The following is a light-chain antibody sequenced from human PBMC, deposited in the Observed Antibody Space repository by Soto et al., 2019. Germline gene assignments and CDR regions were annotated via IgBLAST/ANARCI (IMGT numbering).Light chain of an antibody. CDR1: SSDVGGYNY. J-gene: IGLJ1*01. Sequence: QSVLTQPPSASGSPGQSVTISCTGTSSDVGGYNYVSWYQQYAGKAPKLMISEVSKRPSGVSNRFSGCKSGNTAYLTISGLQVEDEAEYFCFSFTTSSNHVFGDGTKVTVL. CDR2: EVS. V-gene: IGLV2-14*01. CDR3: FSFTTSSNHV.